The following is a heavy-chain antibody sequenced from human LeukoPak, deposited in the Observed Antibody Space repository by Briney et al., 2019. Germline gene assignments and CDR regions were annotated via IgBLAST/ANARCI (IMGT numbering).Heavy chain of an antibody. CDR3: ARKTVAGRYPFDY. CDR2: INHSGST. D-gene: IGHD6-19*01. CDR1: GGSFSGYY. Sequence: SETLSLTCAVYGGSFSGYYWSWIRQPPGKGLEWIGEINHSGSTNYNPSLKSRVTISVDTSKNQFSQKLSSVTAADTAVYYCARKTVAGRYPFDYWGQGTLVTVSS. V-gene: IGHV4-34*01. J-gene: IGHJ4*02.